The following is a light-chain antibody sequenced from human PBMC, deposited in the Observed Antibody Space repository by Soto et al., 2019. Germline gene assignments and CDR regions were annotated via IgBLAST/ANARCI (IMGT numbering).Light chain of an antibody. CDR1: SSDVGGYNY. CDR2: EVS. CDR3: TSYISSSTRV. J-gene: IGLJ1*01. Sequence: QSVLTQPASVSGSPGQSITISCTGTSSDVGGYNYVSWYQHYPGKAPKLMIYEVSNRPSGVSNRFSGSKSGDTASLTISGLQTEDEADYYCTSYISSSTRVFGTGTKVTVL. V-gene: IGLV2-14*01.